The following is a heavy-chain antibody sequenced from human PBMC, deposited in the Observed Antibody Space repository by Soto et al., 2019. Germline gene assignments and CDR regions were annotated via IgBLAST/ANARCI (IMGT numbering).Heavy chain of an antibody. CDR2: IYSGGST. D-gene: IGHD2-2*01. J-gene: IGHJ6*02. CDR3: ARDKVVPAAMPPYYYYYGMDV. Sequence: PGGPLRLSCAASGFTVSSNYMSWVRQAPGKGLEWVSVIYSGGSTYYADSVKGRFTISRDNSKNTLYLQMNSLRAEDTAVYYCARDKVVPAAMPPYYYYYGMDVWGQGTTVTVSS. CDR1: GFTVSSNY. V-gene: IGHV3-53*01.